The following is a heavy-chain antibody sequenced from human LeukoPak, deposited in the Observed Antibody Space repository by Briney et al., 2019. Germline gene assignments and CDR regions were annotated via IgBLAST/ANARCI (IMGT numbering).Heavy chain of an antibody. CDR2: ISYDSSKK. V-gene: IGHV3-30*04. CDR1: GLTFSDYA. D-gene: IGHD1-26*01. J-gene: IGHJ4*02. Sequence: GGSLRLSCAASGLTFSDYAMHWVRQAPGKGLEWVTAISYDSSKKNYTDSVKGRFTISRDNSKNTLYLQMNSLRGEDTAVYYCARGTSRVGATLMGDYWGQGTLVTASS. CDR3: ARGTSRVGATLMGDY.